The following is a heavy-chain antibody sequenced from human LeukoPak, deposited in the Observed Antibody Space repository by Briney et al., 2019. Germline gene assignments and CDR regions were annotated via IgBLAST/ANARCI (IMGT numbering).Heavy chain of an antibody. J-gene: IGHJ4*02. Sequence: SETLSLTCTVSSDSFNYYYWSWIRQPPGKGLEWIGYIYYSGSTNYNPSLKSRVTISVDTSKNQFSLELSSVTAADTAMYYCARDSSSSAFDYWGQGTLVTVSS. CDR3: ARDSSSSAFDY. D-gene: IGHD6-6*01. CDR2: IYYSGST. CDR1: SDSFNYYY. V-gene: IGHV4-59*01.